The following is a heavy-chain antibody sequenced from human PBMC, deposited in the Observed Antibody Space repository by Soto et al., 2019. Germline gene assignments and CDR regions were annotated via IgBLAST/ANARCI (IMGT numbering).Heavy chain of an antibody. CDR1: GFTFNIYA. CDR2: ISGSGGST. J-gene: IGHJ3*02. CDR3: ANRPFPEGRQGALGAFDI. V-gene: IGHV3-23*01. Sequence: EVQVLESGGGLVQPGGSLRLSCAASGFTFNIYAMSWVRQAPGKGLEWVSDISGSGGSTYYADSVKGRFTISRDNSKNTLYVQMNSLRAEDTAVYNCANRPFPEGRQGALGAFDIGGQGTMVTVSS.